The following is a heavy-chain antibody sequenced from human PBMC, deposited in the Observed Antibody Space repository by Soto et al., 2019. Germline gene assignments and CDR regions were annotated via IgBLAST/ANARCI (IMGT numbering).Heavy chain of an antibody. J-gene: IGHJ4*02. D-gene: IGHD3-22*01. Sequence: ASVKVSFKASGYTFTSYGISWVRQAPGQGLEWMGWISAYNGTANYAQKFQGRVTITADESTSTAYMELSSLRSEDTAVYYCATRYYYDSSGHLWGQGTPVTVSS. CDR1: GYTFTSYG. CDR3: ATRYYYDSSGHL. CDR2: ISAYNGTA. V-gene: IGHV1-18*01.